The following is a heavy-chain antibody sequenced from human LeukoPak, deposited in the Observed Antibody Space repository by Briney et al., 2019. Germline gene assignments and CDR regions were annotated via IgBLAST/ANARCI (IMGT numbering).Heavy chain of an antibody. V-gene: IGHV4-30-2*01. Sequence: SSHTLSLTCALSGGSIRSGGYSWSWIRQPPWKGLEGIGYIYHSGSTYYNPSLKSRVTISVDRSKNQFSLKLSSVTAADTAVYYCASYGSGSYYTAGFDPWGQGTLVTVSS. J-gene: IGHJ5*02. CDR3: ASYGSGSYYTAGFDP. D-gene: IGHD3-10*01. CDR2: IYHSGST. CDR1: GGSIRSGGYS.